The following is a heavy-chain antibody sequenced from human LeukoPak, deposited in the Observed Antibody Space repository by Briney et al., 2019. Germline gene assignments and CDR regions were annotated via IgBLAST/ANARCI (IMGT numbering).Heavy chain of an antibody. CDR3: ARDGYSSGWYYFGY. V-gene: IGHV3-53*01. D-gene: IGHD6-19*01. CDR1: GFTVSSNY. Sequence: GGSLRLSCAASGFTVSSNYMSWVRQAPGKGLEWVSVIYRSGSTFYADSVKGRFTISRDNSKNTLFLQMNNVRVEDTAMYYCARDGYSSGWYYFGYWGQGTLVTVSS. CDR2: IYRSGST. J-gene: IGHJ4*02.